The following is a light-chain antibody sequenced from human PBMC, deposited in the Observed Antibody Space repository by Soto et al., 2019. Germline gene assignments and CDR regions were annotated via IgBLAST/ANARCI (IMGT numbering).Light chain of an antibody. Sequence: QSVLTQPRSVSGSPGQSVTISCTGTSSDVGGYNYVSWYQQHPGKAPKLMIYDVSKRPSGVPDRFSGSKSGSTASLTISGLQAEDEADYYCASYVSSSPFAVVFGGGTKVTVL. V-gene: IGLV2-11*01. CDR1: SSDVGGYNY. J-gene: IGLJ3*02. CDR2: DVS. CDR3: ASYVSSSPFAVV.